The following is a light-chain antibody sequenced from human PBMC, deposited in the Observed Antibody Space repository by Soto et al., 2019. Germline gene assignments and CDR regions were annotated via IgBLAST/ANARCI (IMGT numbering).Light chain of an antibody. V-gene: IGLV2-8*01. Sequence: QSALTQPPSASGSPGQSVTISCTGTNSDVGAYNYVSWYQQHPGKAPKLMIYEVSKRPSGVPDRFSGSKSGNTASLTVSGLQAEDEADYYCSSYGGSNVFGTGTKLTVL. CDR3: SSYGGSNV. CDR2: EVS. CDR1: NSDVGAYNY. J-gene: IGLJ1*01.